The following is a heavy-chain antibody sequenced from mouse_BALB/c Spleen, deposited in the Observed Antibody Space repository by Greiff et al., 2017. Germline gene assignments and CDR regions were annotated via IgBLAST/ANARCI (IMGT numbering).Heavy chain of an antibody. J-gene: IGHJ3*01. CDR2: ISDGGSYT. CDR3: ARDGGYCEYDGLPY. V-gene: IGHV5-4*02. CDR1: GFTFSDYY. Sequence: EVQLVESGGGLVKPGGSLKLSCAVSGFTFSDYYMYWVRQTPGKRLEWVATISDGGSYTYYPDSVKGRFTISRDNAKNNLYLQMSSLKSEDTAMYYCARDGGYCEYDGLPYWGQGTLVTVSA. D-gene: IGHD2-4*01.